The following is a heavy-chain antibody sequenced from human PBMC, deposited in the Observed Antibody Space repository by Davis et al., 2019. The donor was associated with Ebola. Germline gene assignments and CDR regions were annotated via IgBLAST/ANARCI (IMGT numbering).Heavy chain of an antibody. CDR3: ARQPSGILPSPLGL. D-gene: IGHD2/OR15-2a*01. CDR2: IYYTGST. V-gene: IGHV4-34*01. Sequence: PSETLSLTCAVYGGSFSGYYWSWIRQPPGKGLEWIASIYYTGSTYRNPSRKSRVSISVDTSKNRFSLERNSVTAADTAVYYCARQPSGILPSPLGLWGQGTLVTVSS. J-gene: IGHJ4*02. CDR1: GGSFSGYY.